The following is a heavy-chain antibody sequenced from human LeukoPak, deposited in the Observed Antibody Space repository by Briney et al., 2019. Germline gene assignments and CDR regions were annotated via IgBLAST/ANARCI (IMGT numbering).Heavy chain of an antibody. CDR3: ARGSLSSARRGSYYFDY. V-gene: IGHV4-59*01. J-gene: IGHJ4*02. CDR2: IYYSGST. D-gene: IGHD2-2*01. CDR1: GGSISSYY. Sequence: SETLSLTCTVSGGSISSYYWSWIRQPPGKGLEWIGYIYYSGSTNYNPSLKSRVTISVDTSKNQFSLKLSSVTAADTAVYYCARGSLSSARRGSYYFDYWGQGTLVTVSS.